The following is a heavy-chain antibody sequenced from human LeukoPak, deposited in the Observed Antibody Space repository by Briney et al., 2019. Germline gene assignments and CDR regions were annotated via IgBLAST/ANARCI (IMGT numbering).Heavy chain of an antibody. Sequence: KPSETLSLTCTVSGGSISSSSYYWGWIRQPPGKGLERIGSIYYSGSTYYNPSLKSRVTISVDTSKNQFSLKLSSVTAADTAVYYCARQNYDFWSGPPALFDPWGQGTLVTVSS. CDR2: IYYSGST. V-gene: IGHV4-39*01. J-gene: IGHJ5*02. CDR3: ARQNYDFWSGPPALFDP. D-gene: IGHD3-3*01. CDR1: GGSISSSSYY.